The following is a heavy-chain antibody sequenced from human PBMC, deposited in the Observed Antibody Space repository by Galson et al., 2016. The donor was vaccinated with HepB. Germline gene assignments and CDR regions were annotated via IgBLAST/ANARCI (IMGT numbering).Heavy chain of an antibody. CDR1: GFTFSNYD. CDR3: ARGSYSSDWYRSSAYDFGMDV. CDR2: IYTAGDT. D-gene: IGHD6-19*01. Sequence: SLRLSCAASGFTFSNYDMHWVRQAPGKGLEWVSSIYTAGDTYYQDSVEGRFTVSRENGKDSLYLHMKSLRAGDTAVYFCARGSYSSDWYRSSAYDFGMDVWGKGTPVTFSS. J-gene: IGHJ6*04. V-gene: IGHV3-13*01.